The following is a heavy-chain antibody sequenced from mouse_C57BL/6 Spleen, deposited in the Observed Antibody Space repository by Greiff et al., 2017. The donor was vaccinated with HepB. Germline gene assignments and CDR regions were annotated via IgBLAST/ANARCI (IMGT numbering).Heavy chain of an antibody. V-gene: IGHV1-82*01. CDR1: GYAFSSSW. CDR2: IYPGDGDT. CDR3: ARTGDGYYPYFDY. D-gene: IGHD2-3*01. J-gene: IGHJ2*01. Sequence: QVQLQQSGPELVKPGASVKISCKASGYAFSSSWMNWVKQRPGKGLEWIGRIYPGDGDTNYNGKFKGKATLTADKSSSTAYMQLSSLTSEDSAVYFCARTGDGYYPYFDYWGQGTTLTVSS.